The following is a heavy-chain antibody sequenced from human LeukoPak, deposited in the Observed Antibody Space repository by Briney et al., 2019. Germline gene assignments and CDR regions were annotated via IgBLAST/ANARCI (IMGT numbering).Heavy chain of an antibody. J-gene: IGHJ4*02. CDR3: AKYRGSSGADARPADY. Sequence: PGGSLRLSRAASGFTFSDYNMRWIRQAPGKGLEWVSVISGDSATTYYADSVKGRFTVSRDNSKNTLYLELNSLRAEDTAVNYCAKYRGSSGADARPADYWGQGTLVTVSS. CDR2: ISGDSATT. CDR1: GFTFSDYN. V-gene: IGHV3-23*01. D-gene: IGHD5-12*01.